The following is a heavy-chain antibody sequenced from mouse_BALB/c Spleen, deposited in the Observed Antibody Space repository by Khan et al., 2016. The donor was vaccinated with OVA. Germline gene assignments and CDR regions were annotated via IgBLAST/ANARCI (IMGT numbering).Heavy chain of an antibody. Sequence: QIQLVQSGAELVKPGASVRLSCKASGYTFTSYYLYWVKQRPGQGLEWIGDINPSSGGTNFNEKFKSKATLTVDKSSSTAYIQLNSLTSEDSAVYYCTRSGYGSFAYWGQGTLDTVSA. CDR2: INPSSGGT. CDR1: GYTFTSYY. D-gene: IGHD2-2*01. CDR3: TRSGYGSFAY. V-gene: IGHV1S81*02. J-gene: IGHJ3*01.